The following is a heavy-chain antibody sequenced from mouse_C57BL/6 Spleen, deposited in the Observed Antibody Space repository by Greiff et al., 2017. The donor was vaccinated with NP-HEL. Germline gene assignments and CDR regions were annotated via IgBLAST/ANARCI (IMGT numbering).Heavy chain of an antibody. CDR2: IYPGDGDT. CDR1: GYAFSSSW. J-gene: IGHJ1*03. CDR3: ARSSDGYYRYFDV. V-gene: IGHV1-82*01. Sequence: QVQLQQSGPELVKPGASVKISCKASGYAFSSSWMNWVKQRPGKGLEWIGRIYPGDGDTNYNGKFKGKATLTADKSSSTAYMQLSSLTSEDSAVYFCARSSDGYYRYFDVWGTGTTVTVSS. D-gene: IGHD2-3*01.